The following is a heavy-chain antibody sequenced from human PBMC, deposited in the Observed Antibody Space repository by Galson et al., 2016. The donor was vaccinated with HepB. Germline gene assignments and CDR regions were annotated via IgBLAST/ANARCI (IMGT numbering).Heavy chain of an antibody. CDR2: IRSKANSYAT. CDR1: GFTFSGSA. Sequence: SLRLSCAASGFTFSGSAMHWVRQASGKGLEWVGRIRSKANSYATAYAASVKGRFTISRDDSKNTAYLQMNSLKTEDTAVYYCTRWIETGDYWGQGTLVTVSS. CDR3: TRWIETGDY. D-gene: IGHD1-14*01. V-gene: IGHV3-73*01. J-gene: IGHJ4*02.